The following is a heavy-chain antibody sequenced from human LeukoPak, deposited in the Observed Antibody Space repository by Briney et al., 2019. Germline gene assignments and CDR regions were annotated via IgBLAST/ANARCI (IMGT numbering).Heavy chain of an antibody. CDR2: VSSSGRT. V-gene: IGHV4-61*05. CDR1: GDSMTMNSYS. CDR3: ARDMVRGVNDWFDP. D-gene: IGHD3-10*01. Sequence: SETLSLTCTVSGDSMTMNSYSWGWVRQPPGKALEWIGCVSSSGRTTYNPSLESRVTISLDTSWSQFSLDLSSVTAADTAVYYCARDMVRGVNDWFDPWGQGTLVTVSS. J-gene: IGHJ5*02.